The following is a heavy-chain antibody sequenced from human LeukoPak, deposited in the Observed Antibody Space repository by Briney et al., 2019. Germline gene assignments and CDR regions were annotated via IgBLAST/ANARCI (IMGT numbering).Heavy chain of an antibody. CDR1: GFTFNTYA. D-gene: IGHD1-26*01. CDR3: ARDSLRWEPLVLYY. J-gene: IGHJ4*02. V-gene: IGHV3-48*02. Sequence: PGGSLRLSCVASGFTFNTYAMNWVRQAPGKGLEWVTYISSSSSTTYYADSVRGRFAISRDNAKNSLYLQMNSLRDEDTAVYYCARDSLRWEPLVLYYWGQGTLVTVSS. CDR2: ISSSSSTT.